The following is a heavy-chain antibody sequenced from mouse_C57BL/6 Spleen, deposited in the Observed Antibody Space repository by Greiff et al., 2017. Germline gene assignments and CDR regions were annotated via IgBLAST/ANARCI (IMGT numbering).Heavy chain of an antibody. D-gene: IGHD2-5*01. V-gene: IGHV10-3*01. CDR2: IRSKSSNYAT. CDR3: VRSYSNYDYVDN. J-gene: IGHJ2*01. Sequence: EVQLVESGGGLVQPKGSLKLSCAASGFTFNTYAMHSVRQAPGKGLEWVARIRSKSSNYATSYADSVKDRFTISRDELQSMLYLQRNNLKTEDTAMYYGVRSYSNYDYVDNWGQGPTLTGSS. CDR1: GFTFNTYA.